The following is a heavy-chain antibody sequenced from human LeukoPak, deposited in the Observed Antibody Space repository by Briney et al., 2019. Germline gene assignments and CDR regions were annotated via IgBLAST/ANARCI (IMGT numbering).Heavy chain of an antibody. CDR1: GGSISSGSYY. J-gene: IGHJ6*03. V-gene: IGHV4-61*02. CDR3: AREKQQWLVVWDYYYYYMDV. Sequence: TTSETLSLTCTVSGGSISSGSYYWSWIRQPAGKGLEWIGRIYTSGSTNYNPSLKSRVTISVDTSKNQFSLKLSSVTAADTAVYYCAREKQQWLVVWDYYYYYMDVWGKGTTVTISS. D-gene: IGHD6-19*01. CDR2: IYTSGST.